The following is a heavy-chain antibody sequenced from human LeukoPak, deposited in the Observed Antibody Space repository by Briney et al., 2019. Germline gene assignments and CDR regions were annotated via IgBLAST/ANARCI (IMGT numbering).Heavy chain of an antibody. V-gene: IGHV3-13*01. CDR1: GFTFSTYD. D-gene: IGHD1-26*01. CDR3: AALGGSIY. J-gene: IGHJ4*02. Sequence: GGSLRLSCAASGFTFSTYDVHWVRQTIGRGLEWVSAMGAADDTYYADSVKGRFTISRENAKNSFYLQMDSLRAGDTAVYYCAALGGSIYWGQGALVTVSS. CDR2: MGAADDT.